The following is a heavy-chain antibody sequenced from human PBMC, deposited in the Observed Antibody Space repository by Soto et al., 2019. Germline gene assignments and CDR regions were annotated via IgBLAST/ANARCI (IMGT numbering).Heavy chain of an antibody. J-gene: IGHJ4*02. CDR3: IRGGSPYYYDY. V-gene: IGHV3-73*01. CDR2: ILSKAGNYAT. Sequence: EVQLVESGGGLVQPGGSLKLSCAASGFIFSGSAVHWVRQASGKGLEWVGRILSKAGNYATAYPASMKCRFTIYRDDSENTAFLQMNSLKTEDTAVYYCIRGGSPYYYDYWGQGTLVAVSP. CDR1: GFIFSGSA.